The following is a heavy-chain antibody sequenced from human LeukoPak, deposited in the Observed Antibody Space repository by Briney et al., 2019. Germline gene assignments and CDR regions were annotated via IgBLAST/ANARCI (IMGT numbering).Heavy chain of an antibody. CDR1: GFTFRDAA. D-gene: IGHD5-24*01. J-gene: IGHJ3*01. Sequence: GGSLRLSCAVSGFTFRDAAMTWVRQAPGKGLERVSLISSSGNNAYYADSVKGRFTISRDNFKNTLSLQMNSLRVEDTAIYYCAKDIQLSTWGLGTMVTVSS. V-gene: IGHV3-23*01. CDR3: AKDIQLST. CDR2: ISSSGNNA.